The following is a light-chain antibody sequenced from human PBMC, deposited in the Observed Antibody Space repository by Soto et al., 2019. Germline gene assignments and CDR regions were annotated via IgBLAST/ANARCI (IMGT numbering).Light chain of an antibody. CDR1: QSVSNN. CDR2: GAS. V-gene: IGKV3-15*01. Sequence: EIVMTQSPATLSVSPGERATLSCRASQSVSNNLAGYQQKPGQAPRLLIYGASTRATGIPARFSGSGSGAEFTLTISSLQSEDLAVYYCQQYNNWPHTFGQGTKLEIK. J-gene: IGKJ2*01. CDR3: QQYNNWPHT.